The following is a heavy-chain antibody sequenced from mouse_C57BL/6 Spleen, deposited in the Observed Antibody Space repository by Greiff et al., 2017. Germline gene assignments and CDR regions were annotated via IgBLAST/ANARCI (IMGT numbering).Heavy chain of an antibody. J-gene: IGHJ2*01. CDR1: GFNIKDYY. V-gene: IGHV14-2*01. Sequence: VQLQQSGAELVKPGASVKLSCTASGFNIKDYYMHWVKQRTEQGLEWIGRIDPEDGETKYAPKFPGKATITADTSSNTAYLQLSSLTSEDTAVYYCARSYYGSSFDYWGQGTTLTVSS. D-gene: IGHD1-1*01. CDR2: IDPEDGET. CDR3: ARSYYGSSFDY.